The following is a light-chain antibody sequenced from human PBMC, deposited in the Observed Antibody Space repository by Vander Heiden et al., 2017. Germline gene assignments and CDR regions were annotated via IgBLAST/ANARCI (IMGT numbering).Light chain of an antibody. CDR2: DVT. CDR3: SSYTTSSTQV. Sequence: QSALTQPASVSGSPGQSITISCAGTSSDVRNDNYVSWYQQHPGKAPKLVIYDVTNRPSGVSNRFSGAKSGNTASLTISGLQPEDEADYYCSSYTTSSTQVFGTGTKVTVL. V-gene: IGLV2-14*03. CDR1: SSDVRNDNY. J-gene: IGLJ1*01.